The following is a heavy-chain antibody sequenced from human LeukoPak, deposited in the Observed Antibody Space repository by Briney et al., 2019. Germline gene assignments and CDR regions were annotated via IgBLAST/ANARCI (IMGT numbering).Heavy chain of an antibody. V-gene: IGHV3-23*01. Sequence: PGGSLRLSCAASGFTFSSYAMSWVRQAPGKGLEWVSAISGSGGSTYYADSVKGRFTISRDNSKNTLYLQMNSLRAEDTAVYYCAKGRPYCSSTSCYREFDYYYYMDVWGKGTTVTVSS. CDR2: ISGSGGST. J-gene: IGHJ6*03. D-gene: IGHD2-2*02. CDR3: AKGRPYCSSTSCYREFDYYYYMDV. CDR1: GFTFSSYA.